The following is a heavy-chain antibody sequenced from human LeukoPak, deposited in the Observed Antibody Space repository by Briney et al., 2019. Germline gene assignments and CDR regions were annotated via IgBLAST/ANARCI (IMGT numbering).Heavy chain of an antibody. D-gene: IGHD3-10*01. CDR3: ARVREEARGDNWFDP. Sequence: PSETLSLTCTVSGGSISSGGYYWGWIRQHPGKGLEWIGYIYYSGSTYYNPSLKSRVTISVDTSKNQFSLKLSSVTAADTAVYYCARVREEARGDNWFDPWGQGTLVTVSS. J-gene: IGHJ5*02. V-gene: IGHV4-31*03. CDR2: IYYSGST. CDR1: GGSISSGGYY.